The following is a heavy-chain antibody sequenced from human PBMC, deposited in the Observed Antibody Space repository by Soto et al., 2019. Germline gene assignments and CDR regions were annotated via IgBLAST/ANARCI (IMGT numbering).Heavy chain of an antibody. J-gene: IGHJ5*02. CDR2: IYYSGST. CDR1: GGSISSYY. V-gene: IGHV4-59*01. CDR3: ARDRPYYYGSGSSLNWFDP. D-gene: IGHD3-10*01. Sequence: ETLSLTCTVSGGSISSYYWSWIRQPPGKGLEWIGYIYYSGSTNYNPSLKSRVTISVDTSKNQFSLKLSSVTAADTAVYYCARDRPYYYGSGSSLNWFDPWGQGTLVTVSS.